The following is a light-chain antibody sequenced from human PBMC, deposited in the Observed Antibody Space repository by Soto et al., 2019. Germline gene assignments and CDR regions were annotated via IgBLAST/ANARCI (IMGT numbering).Light chain of an antibody. Sequence: DIQMTQSPSSLSASVGYRVTITCRASQGISYYLGWFQQKLGKAPKYRIYAASSLQSGAPSKFSGSGAETDFTNTISSLQPEDFATYYCQHYKNYPPTFGGGTKVEIK. V-gene: IGKV1-16*02. CDR2: AAS. J-gene: IGKJ4*01. CDR3: QHYKNYPPT. CDR1: QGISYY.